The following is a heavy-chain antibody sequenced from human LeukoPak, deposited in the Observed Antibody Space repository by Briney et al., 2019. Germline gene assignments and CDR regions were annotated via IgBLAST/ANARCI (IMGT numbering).Heavy chain of an antibody. Sequence: GGSLKLSCAASGFIFSSYAMSWVRQAPGKGLEWVSAISGSGGSTYYADSVKGRFTISRDNAKNSLYLQMNSLRAEDTAVYYCAELGITMIGGVWGKGTTVTISS. CDR3: AELGITMIGGV. J-gene: IGHJ6*04. V-gene: IGHV3-23*01. D-gene: IGHD3-10*02. CDR1: GFIFSSYA. CDR2: ISGSGGST.